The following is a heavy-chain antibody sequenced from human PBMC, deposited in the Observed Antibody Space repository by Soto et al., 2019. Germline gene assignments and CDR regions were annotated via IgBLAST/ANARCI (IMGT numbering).Heavy chain of an antibody. CDR3: ARDWELGY. CDR2: INPSGDST. D-gene: IGHD3-10*01. Sequence: QVQLVQSGAEVKKPGASVKVSCKASGYTFSNFYMHWVRQAPGQGLEWMGVINPSGDSTTYAQRCHGRVSKTRDTSTSTLYMELSSLRSADTALYYCARDWELGYWGQVNLVTVSS. CDR1: GYTFSNFY. J-gene: IGHJ4*02. V-gene: IGHV1-46*01.